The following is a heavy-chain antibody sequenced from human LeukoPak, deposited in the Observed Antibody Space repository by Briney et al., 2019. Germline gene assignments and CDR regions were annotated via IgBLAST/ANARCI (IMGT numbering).Heavy chain of an antibody. CDR2: IYYSGST. CDR3: ARGPTTVPATYYFDY. CDR1: GGSISSYY. V-gene: IGHV4-59*01. D-gene: IGHD4-11*01. Sequence: SETLSLTCAVSGGSISSYYWSWIRQPPGKGLEWIGYIYYSGSTNYNPSLKSRVTISVDTSKNQFSLKLSSVTAADTAVYYCARGPTTVPATYYFDYWGQGTLVTVSS. J-gene: IGHJ4*02.